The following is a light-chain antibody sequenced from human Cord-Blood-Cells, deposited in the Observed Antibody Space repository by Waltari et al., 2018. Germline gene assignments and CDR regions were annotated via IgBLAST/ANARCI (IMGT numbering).Light chain of an antibody. J-gene: IGKJ4*01. CDR2: GAS. Sequence: IVLTQSPGTLSLSPGESATLSYRASQRVISSYFAWYQQKPGQAPRLLIYGASSRATGIPDRFSGSGSGTDFTLTISRLEPEDFAVYYCQQYGSSSLTFGGGTKVEIK. CDR1: QRVISSY. CDR3: QQYGSSSLT. V-gene: IGKV3-20*01.